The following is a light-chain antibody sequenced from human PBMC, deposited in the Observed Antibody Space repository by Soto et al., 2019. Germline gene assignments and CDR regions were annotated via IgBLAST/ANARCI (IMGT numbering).Light chain of an antibody. J-gene: IGLJ1*01. CDR1: SRDVGTYNL. CDR3: CSYAGTSTYYV. CDR2: EDT. Sequence: QSALTQPASVSGSPGQSVTISCTGTSRDVGTYNLVSWYQHHPGKVPKLLIYEDTKRPSGVSGRFSGSRSGSTASLTISGLQAEDEAIYSCCSYAGTSTYYVFGTGTKVTVL. V-gene: IGLV2-23*01.